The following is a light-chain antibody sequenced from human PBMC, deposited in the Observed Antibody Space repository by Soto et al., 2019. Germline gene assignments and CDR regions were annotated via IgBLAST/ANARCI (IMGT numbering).Light chain of an antibody. CDR2: EGS. CDR1: ISDVGRFNV. V-gene: IGLV2-23*01. Sequence: QSALTQPASASWSLGESITIACTGTISDVGRFNVVSWFQQHPGQVPKLIIYEGSRRPSGVSSRFSGSKSGNTASLTISGLQAEEEADYYCCAYVGARNYVFGTGTKVTVL. J-gene: IGLJ1*01. CDR3: CAYVGARNYV.